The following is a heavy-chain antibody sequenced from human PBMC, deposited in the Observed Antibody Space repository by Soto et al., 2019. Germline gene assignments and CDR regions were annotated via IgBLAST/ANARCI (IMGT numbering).Heavy chain of an antibody. CDR3: AGGEGSYGKRWFDP. Sequence: ASVKVSCKASGYTFTSYGISWVRPAPGQRLEWMGWISACNGNTNYAQKLQGRVTITTDTSACTAYMERRSLRTDATAVHYGAGGEGSYGKRWFDPWGQETLVTVSS. V-gene: IGHV1-18*01. CDR1: GYTFTSYG. D-gene: IGHD3-16*01. CDR2: ISACNGNT. J-gene: IGHJ5*02.